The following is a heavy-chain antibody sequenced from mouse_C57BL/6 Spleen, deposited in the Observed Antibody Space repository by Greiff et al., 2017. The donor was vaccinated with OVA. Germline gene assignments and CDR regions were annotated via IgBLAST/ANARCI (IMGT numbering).Heavy chain of an antibody. CDR2: ISDGGSYT. D-gene: IGHD1-1*01. J-gene: IGHJ4*01. CDR1: GFTFSSYA. CDR3: ARDYYGSSSYYYAMDY. Sequence: EVQLVESGGGLVKPGGSLKLSCAASGFTFSSYAMSWVRQTPEKRLEWVATISDGGSYTYYPDNVKGRFTISRDNAKNNLYLQMSHLKSEDTAMYYCARDYYGSSSYYYAMDYWGQGTSVTVSS. V-gene: IGHV5-4*01.